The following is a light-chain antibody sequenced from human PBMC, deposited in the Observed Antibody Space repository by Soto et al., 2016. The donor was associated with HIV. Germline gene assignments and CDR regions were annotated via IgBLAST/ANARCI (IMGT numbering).Light chain of an antibody. CDR3: QQSSYTPFT. Sequence: DIQMTQSPSSLSASVGDRVTITCRSSQTINNFLNWYQQKPGKAPKLLIYGASYLQSGVPSRFSGSGSGTDFTLTISSLQPENFATYYCQQSSYTPFTFGPGTTVDIK. CDR1: QTINNF. CDR2: GAS. V-gene: IGKV1-39*01. J-gene: IGKJ3*01.